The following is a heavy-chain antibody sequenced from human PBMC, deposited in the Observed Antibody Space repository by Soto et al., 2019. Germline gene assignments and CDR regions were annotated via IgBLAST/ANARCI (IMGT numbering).Heavy chain of an antibody. J-gene: IGHJ4*02. CDR3: ARERHYDFWSGQFDY. Sequence: SETLSLTCTVSGGSISSYYWSWIRQPPGKGLEWIGYIYYSGSTNYNPSLKSRVTISVDTSKNQFSLKLSSVTAADTAVYYCARERHYDFWSGQFDYWGQGTLVTSPQ. CDR1: GGSISSYY. D-gene: IGHD3-3*01. V-gene: IGHV4-59*01. CDR2: IYYSGST.